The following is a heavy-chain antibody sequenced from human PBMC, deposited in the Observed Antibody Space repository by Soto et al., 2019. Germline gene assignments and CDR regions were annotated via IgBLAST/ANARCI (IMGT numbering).Heavy chain of an antibody. CDR1: GYTFTSFG. CDR3: ARDDLAVPGAFMDV. V-gene: IGHV1-18*01. J-gene: IGHJ6*03. Sequence: GASVKVSCKASGYTFTSFGISWVRQALGQGLEWMGWISGYNGNRKYGQKLQGRVTMTTDTSTSTAYMELRSLRSDDTAVYYCARDDLAVPGAFMDVWGKGTTVTVSS. D-gene: IGHD6-19*01. CDR2: ISGYNGNR.